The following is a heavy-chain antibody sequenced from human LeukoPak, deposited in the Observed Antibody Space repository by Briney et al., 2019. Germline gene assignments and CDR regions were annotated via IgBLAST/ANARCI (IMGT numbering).Heavy chain of an antibody. Sequence: GGSLRISCAASGFTSSNYWMSWVRQAPGKGLEWVANIKQDGSEKYYVDSVKGRFTISRDNAKNSLYLQMNSLRAEDTAVYYCARDRGSSGWYEFDYWGQGTLVTVSS. D-gene: IGHD6-19*01. CDR3: ARDRGSSGWYEFDY. J-gene: IGHJ4*02. CDR1: GFTSSNYW. CDR2: IKQDGSEK. V-gene: IGHV3-7*01.